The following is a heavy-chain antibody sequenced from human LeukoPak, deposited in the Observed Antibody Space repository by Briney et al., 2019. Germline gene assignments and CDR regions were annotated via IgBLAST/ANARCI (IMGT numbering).Heavy chain of an antibody. CDR3: ARAVPSITIFGVDLGAFDI. D-gene: IGHD3-3*01. CDR1: GGSFSGYY. Sequence: MASETLSLTCAVYGGSFSGYYWSWIRQPPGKGLEWIGYIYYSGSTNYNPSLKSRVTISVDTSKNQFSLKLSSVTAADTAVYYCARAVPSITIFGVDLGAFDIWGQGTMVTVSS. V-gene: IGHV4-59*01. CDR2: IYYSGST. J-gene: IGHJ3*02.